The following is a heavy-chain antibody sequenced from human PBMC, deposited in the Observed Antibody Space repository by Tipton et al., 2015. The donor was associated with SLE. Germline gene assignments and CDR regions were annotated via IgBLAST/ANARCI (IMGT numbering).Heavy chain of an antibody. CDR3: ASSHWVSFDY. Sequence: RSLRLSCAASGLSFSSYALNWVRQAPGKGLEWVAVISYDASGTYYADSVKGRFTISRDNSKNTLYLQMNSLRSEDTAVYYCASSHWVSFDYWRQGTLVTVSS. CDR1: GLSFSSYA. D-gene: IGHD3-16*01. V-gene: IGHV3-30*04. J-gene: IGHJ4*02. CDR2: ISYDASGT.